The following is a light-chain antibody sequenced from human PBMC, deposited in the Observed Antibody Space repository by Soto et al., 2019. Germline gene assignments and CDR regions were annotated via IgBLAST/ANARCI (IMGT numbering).Light chain of an antibody. Sequence: VLTQSPASLSVSPRQTATPSCRASQSVGSAFGWYQQKPGQAHRLLIYGAYTRAAGIQARFRGGGSGADFALTITSLQSEDFAIYYCKQYNAWPITFGQGTRLEIK. CDR2: GAY. CDR1: QSVGSA. CDR3: KQYNAWPIT. V-gene: IGKV3-15*01. J-gene: IGKJ5*01.